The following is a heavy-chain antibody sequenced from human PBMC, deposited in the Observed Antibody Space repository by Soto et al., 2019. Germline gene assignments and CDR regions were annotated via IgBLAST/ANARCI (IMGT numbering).Heavy chain of an antibody. Sequence: ASVKVSCKASGYTFTSYGISWVRQAPGQGLEWMGWISAYNGNTNYAQKLQGRVTMTTDTSTSTAYTELRSLRSDDTAVYYCARDQATIFGVVIIPVPYYGMDVWGQGTTVTVSS. V-gene: IGHV1-18*01. CDR3: ARDQATIFGVVIIPVPYYGMDV. D-gene: IGHD3-3*01. CDR1: GYTFTSYG. CDR2: ISAYNGNT. J-gene: IGHJ6*02.